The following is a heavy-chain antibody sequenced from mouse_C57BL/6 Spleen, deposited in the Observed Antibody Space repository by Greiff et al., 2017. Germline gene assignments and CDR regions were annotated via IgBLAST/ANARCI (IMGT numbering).Heavy chain of an antibody. CDR1: GYTFTSYT. V-gene: IGHV1-4*01. CDR3: AREDDGYFEV. CDR2: MNPSSGYT. D-gene: IGHD2-3*01. Sequence: QVQLQQSGAELARPGASVKMSCKASGYTFTSYTMHWVKQRSGQGLEWIGYMNPSSGYTKYNQKFKDKATLTADKSSSTAYMQQSSLTSEDSAVYYCAREDDGYFEVWGTGTTVTVSS. J-gene: IGHJ1*03.